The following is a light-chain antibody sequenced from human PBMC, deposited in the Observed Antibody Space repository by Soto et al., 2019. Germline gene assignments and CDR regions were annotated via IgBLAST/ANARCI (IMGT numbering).Light chain of an antibody. V-gene: IGKV2-28*01. CDR2: LAV. CDR3: MQRLQPPLT. Sequence: GLAQFPLSLRVTPGESAVMSCGSSQSLLHSTGYTYLDWYLQKPGQSPQLLLYLAVNPAPGPHDKFKDSGSGTNYTLKISRVEAKYLGVYYCMQRLQPPLTFSPGTKVDIK. J-gene: IGKJ3*01. CDR1: QSLLHSTGYTY.